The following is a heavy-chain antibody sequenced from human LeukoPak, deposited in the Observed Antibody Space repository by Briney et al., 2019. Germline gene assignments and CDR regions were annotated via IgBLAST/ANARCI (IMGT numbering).Heavy chain of an antibody. J-gene: IGHJ6*02. CDR2: ISGSGGST. D-gene: IGHD6-19*01. CDR1: GIIFSSYV. V-gene: IGHV3-23*01. Sequence: GGSLRLSCAASGIIFSSYVMSWVRQAPGKGLEWVSAISGSGGSTYYADSVKGRFTISRDNSKNTLYLQMNSLRAEDTALYYCAKDLSRSSGGWYGEDGMDVWGQGTTVTVSS. CDR3: AKDLSRSSGGWYGEDGMDV.